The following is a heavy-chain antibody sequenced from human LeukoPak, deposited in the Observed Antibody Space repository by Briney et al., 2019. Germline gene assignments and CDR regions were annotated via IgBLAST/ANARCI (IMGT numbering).Heavy chain of an antibody. CDR2: INPTGGST. D-gene: IGHD6-13*01. V-gene: IGHV3-23*01. CDR1: GXTFSSYA. CDR3: ASAGSHSYFDS. J-gene: IGHJ4*02. Sequence: SGGSLRLSYAASGXTFSSYAMSWVRQAPGKGLGLVSAINPTGGSTYYADSVKGRFTISRDNSKNTLYLQMNSLRAEDTAVYFCASAGSHSYFDSWGPGTLVTVSS.